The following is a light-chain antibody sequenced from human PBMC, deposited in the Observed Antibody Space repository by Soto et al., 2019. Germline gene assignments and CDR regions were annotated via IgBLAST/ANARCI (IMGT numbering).Light chain of an antibody. V-gene: IGLV1-40*01. CDR2: GII. CDR1: SSNIGADNH. CDR3: QSFASSMSAVV. Sequence: QSVLTQPPSVSGAPGQRVTISCTGSSSNIGADNHVSWYQQLPGTAPKLIIYGIINRPSGVSDRFSGSKSGTSASLVITGLQAEDEADYYCQSFASSMSAVVFGGGTQLTVL. J-gene: IGLJ2*01.